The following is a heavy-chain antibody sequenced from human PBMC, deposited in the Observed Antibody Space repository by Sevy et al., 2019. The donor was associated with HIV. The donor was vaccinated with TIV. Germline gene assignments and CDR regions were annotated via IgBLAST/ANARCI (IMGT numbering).Heavy chain of an antibody. Sequence: GGSLRLSCEASGFIVSINYMNWVRQAPGKGLEWVSVIYSGGSTYYADSVKGRFTISRDNSNNRLYLQMNSLRAEDTAVYYCGSVRGIEVGSSGDETFDVWGQGTMVTVSS. CDR1: GFIVSINY. CDR2: IYSGGST. V-gene: IGHV3-53*01. CDR3: GSVRGIEVGSSGDETFDV. D-gene: IGHD6-19*01. J-gene: IGHJ3*01.